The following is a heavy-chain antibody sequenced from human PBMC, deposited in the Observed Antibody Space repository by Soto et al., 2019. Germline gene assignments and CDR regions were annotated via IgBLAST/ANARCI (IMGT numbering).Heavy chain of an antibody. D-gene: IGHD2-21*01. CDR1: GFTFSSYG. CDR3: ARDKLLNWFDP. CDR2: IWYDGSNK. V-gene: IGHV3-33*01. J-gene: IGHJ5*02. Sequence: PGGSLRLSCAASGFTFSSYGMHWVRQAPGKGLEWVAVIWYDGSNKYYADSVKGRFTISRDNSKNTLYLQMNSLRAEDTAVYYCARDKLLNWFDPWGQGTLVTVSS.